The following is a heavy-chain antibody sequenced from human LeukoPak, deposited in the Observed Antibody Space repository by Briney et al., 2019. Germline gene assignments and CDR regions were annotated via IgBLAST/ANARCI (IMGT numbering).Heavy chain of an antibody. V-gene: IGHV3-21*01. CDR1: GFTFSSYS. CDR3: VKGGAARPFDP. D-gene: IGHD6-6*01. CDR2: ISSSSSYI. Sequence: GGSLRLSCAASGFTFSSYSMNWVRQAPGKGLEWVSSISSSSSYIYYADSVKGRFTISRDNAKNSLYLQVNSLRAEDTAVYYCVKGGAARPFDPWGQGTLVTVSS. J-gene: IGHJ5*02.